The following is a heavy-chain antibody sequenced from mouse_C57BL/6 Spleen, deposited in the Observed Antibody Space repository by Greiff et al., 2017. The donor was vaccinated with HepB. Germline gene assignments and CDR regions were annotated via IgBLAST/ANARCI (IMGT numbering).Heavy chain of an antibody. CDR3: ARVYSNYVAWFAY. D-gene: IGHD2-5*01. CDR1: GYTFTSYW. CDR2: IDPSDSET. Sequence: QVQLKESGAELVRPGSSVKLSCKASGYTFTSYWMHWVKQRPIQGLEWIGNIDPSDSETHYNQKFKDKATLTVDKSSSTAYMQLSSLTSEDSAVYYCARVYSNYVAWFAYWGQGTLVTVSA. V-gene: IGHV1-52*01. J-gene: IGHJ3*01.